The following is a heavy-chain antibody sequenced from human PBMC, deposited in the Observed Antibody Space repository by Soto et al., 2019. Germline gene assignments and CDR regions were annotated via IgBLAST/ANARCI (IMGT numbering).Heavy chain of an antibody. CDR1: GYTFTSYG. V-gene: IGHV1-18*01. D-gene: IGHD3-10*01. CDR2: ISAYNGNT. J-gene: IGHJ4*02. CDR3: AGDADLLWFGDLTIDY. Sequence: QVQLVQSGAEVKKPGASVKVSCKASGYTFTSYGISWVRQAPGQGLEWMGWISAYNGNTNYAQKLQGRVTMTTDTSTSTADMELRSLRSDDTAVYYCAGDADLLWFGDLTIDYWGQGTLDTVSS.